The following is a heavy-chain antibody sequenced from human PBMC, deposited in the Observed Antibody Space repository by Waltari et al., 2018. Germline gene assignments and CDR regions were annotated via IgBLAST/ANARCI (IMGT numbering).Heavy chain of an antibody. CDR2: INPNSGGT. V-gene: IGHV1-2*04. Sequence: QVQLVQSGAEVKKPGASVKVSCKASGDTFTGHYMHWVRPAPGQGLEWMGWINPNSGGTNYAQKFQGWVTMTRDTSISTAYMELSRLRSDDTAVYYCAREGAEMATIHFDYWGQGTLVTVSS. CDR3: AREGAEMATIHFDY. CDR1: GDTFTGHY. J-gene: IGHJ4*02. D-gene: IGHD5-12*01.